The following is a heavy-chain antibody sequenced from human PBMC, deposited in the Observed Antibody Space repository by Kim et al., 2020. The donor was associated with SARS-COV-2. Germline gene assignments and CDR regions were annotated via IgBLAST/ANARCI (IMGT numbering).Heavy chain of an antibody. V-gene: IGHV4-39*01. CDR1: GGSISSSSYY. CDR2: IYYSGST. Sequence: SETLSLTCTVSGGSISSSSYYWGWIRQPPGKGLEWIGSIYYSGSTYYNPSLKSRVTISVDTSKNQFSLKLSSVTAADTAVYYCARHGGIAAAGMSYYYYGMDVWGQGTTVTVS. J-gene: IGHJ6*02. CDR3: ARHGGIAAAGMSYYYYGMDV. D-gene: IGHD6-13*01.